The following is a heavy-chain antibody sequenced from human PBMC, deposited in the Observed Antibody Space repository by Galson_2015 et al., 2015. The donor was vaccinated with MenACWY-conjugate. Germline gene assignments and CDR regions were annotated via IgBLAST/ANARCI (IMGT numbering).Heavy chain of an antibody. Sequence: SLRLSCAASGFTFRNYWMTWVRQAPGKGLEWVASIKKDGSEKYYVDSVKGRFTISRDNAKNSLYLEMNSLRVEDTAVYSCARGHSGMDVGGQGPTVPASS. V-gene: IGHV3-7*03. CDR1: GFTFRNYW. CDR2: IKKDGSEK. J-gene: IGHJ6*02. CDR3: ARGHSGMDV.